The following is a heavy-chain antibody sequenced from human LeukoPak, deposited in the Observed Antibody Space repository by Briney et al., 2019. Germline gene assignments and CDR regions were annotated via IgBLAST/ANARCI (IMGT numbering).Heavy chain of an antibody. CDR3: ARVYSGSYYNGYYYYYMDV. CDR1: GYMFTDYY. Sequence: ASVKVSCKTSGYMFTDYYLHWVRQAPGQGLEWMGWISAYNGNTNYAQKLQGRVTMTTDTSTSTAYMELRSLRSDDTAVYYCARVYSGSYYNGYYYYYMDVWGKGTTVTVS. V-gene: IGHV1-18*04. D-gene: IGHD1-26*01. CDR2: ISAYNGNT. J-gene: IGHJ6*03.